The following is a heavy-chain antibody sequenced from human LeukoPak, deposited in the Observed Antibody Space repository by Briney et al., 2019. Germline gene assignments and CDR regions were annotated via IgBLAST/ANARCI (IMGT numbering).Heavy chain of an antibody. CDR2: IYYSGST. CDR1: GGSISSGGYS. V-gene: IGHV4-30-4*07. D-gene: IGHD3-22*01. J-gene: IGHJ4*02. Sequence: SETLSLTCAVSGGSISSGGYSWSWIRQPPGKGLEWIGYIYYSGSTYYNPSLKSRVTISVDTSKNQFSLKLSSVTAADTAVYYCARANYYDSSGYFHWGQGTLVTVSS. CDR3: ARANYYDSSGYFH.